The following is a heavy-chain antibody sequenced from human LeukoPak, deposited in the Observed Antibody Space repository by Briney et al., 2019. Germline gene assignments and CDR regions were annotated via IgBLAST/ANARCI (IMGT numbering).Heavy chain of an antibody. CDR1: GFTFNSYG. V-gene: IGHV3-23*01. J-gene: IGHJ4*02. CDR2: ISSSGGST. D-gene: IGHD2-21*02. Sequence: PGGSLRLSCAASGFTFNSYGMSWVRQAPGKGLEWVSFISSSGGSTYYADSVEGRFTISRDNTKNTLYLQMKSLRAEDTAVYYCAKDSEVTAIVGYFDSWGQGTLVTVSS. CDR3: AKDSEVTAIVGYFDS.